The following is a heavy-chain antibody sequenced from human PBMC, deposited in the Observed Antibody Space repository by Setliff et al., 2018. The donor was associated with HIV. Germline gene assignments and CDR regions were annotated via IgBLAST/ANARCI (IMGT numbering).Heavy chain of an antibody. Sequence: SVKVSCKASGGTFSSYAISWVRQAPGQGLEWMGGIIPIFGTANYAQKFQGRVTITRDTSASTAYMELSSLRSEDTAVYYCARAVGYSYAIFDYWGQGTMVTVSS. CDR1: GGTFSSYA. D-gene: IGHD5-18*01. V-gene: IGHV1-69*05. J-gene: IGHJ4*02. CDR3: ARAVGYSYAIFDY. CDR2: IIPIFGTA.